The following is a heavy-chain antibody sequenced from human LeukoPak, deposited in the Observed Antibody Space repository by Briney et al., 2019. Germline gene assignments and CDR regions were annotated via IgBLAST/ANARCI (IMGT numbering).Heavy chain of an antibody. V-gene: IGHV3-48*01. CDR2: ISGSSSNI. CDR1: GFSFSNHN. D-gene: IGHD3-10*02. J-gene: IGHJ6*04. Sequence: GGSLRLSCAASGFSFSNHNMNWVRQAPGKGLEWVSYISGSSSNIHYADSVKGRFTISRDNSKNTLYLQMNSLRAEDTAVYYCAELGITMIGGVWGKGTTVTISS. CDR3: AELGITMIGGV.